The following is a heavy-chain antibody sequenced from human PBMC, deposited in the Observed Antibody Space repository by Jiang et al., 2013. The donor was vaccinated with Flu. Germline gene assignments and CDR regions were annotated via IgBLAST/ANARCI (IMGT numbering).Heavy chain of an antibody. D-gene: IGHD4-23*01. CDR3: ANTPTEGVRHATTVVE. V-gene: IGHV1-69*01. CDR2: IIPIFGTA. J-gene: IGHJ4*02. Sequence: GREVKKPGSSVKVSCKASGGTFSSYTISWVRRAPGQGLEWMGGIIPIFGTANYAQKFQGRVTITADESTSTAYMELSSLRSEDTAVYYCANTPTEGVRHATTVVEWGQGTLVTVSS. CDR1: GGTFSSYT.